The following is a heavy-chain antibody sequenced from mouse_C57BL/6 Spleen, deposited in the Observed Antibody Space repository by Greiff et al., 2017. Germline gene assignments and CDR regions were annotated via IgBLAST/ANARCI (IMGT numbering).Heavy chain of an antibody. CDR1: GFTFSDYY. D-gene: IGHD2-3*01. V-gene: IGHV5-12*01. CDR3: GRHDGSYRCFDV. Sequence: EVKLMESGGGLVQPGGSLKLSCAASGFTFSDYYMYWVRQTPEKRLEWVAYISNGGGSTYYPDPVKGRFTISRDNAKNTLYLQMSRLKSEDTAMYYCGRHDGSYRCFDVWGTGTTVTVSS. J-gene: IGHJ1*03. CDR2: ISNGGGST.